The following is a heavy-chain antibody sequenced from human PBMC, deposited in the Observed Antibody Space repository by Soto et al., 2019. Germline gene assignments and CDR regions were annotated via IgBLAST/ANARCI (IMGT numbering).Heavy chain of an antibody. V-gene: IGHV4-59*01. CDR1: GGSISSYY. J-gene: IGHJ4*02. Sequence: PSETLSLTCTVSGGSISSYYWSWIRQPPGKGLEWIGYIYYSGSTNYNPSLKSRVTISVDTSKNQFSLKLSSVTAADTAVYYCGRSAVLITFGGVIVRGGAYFDYWGQGTLVTVSS. D-gene: IGHD3-16*02. CDR3: GRSAVLITFGGVIVRGGAYFDY. CDR2: IYYSGST.